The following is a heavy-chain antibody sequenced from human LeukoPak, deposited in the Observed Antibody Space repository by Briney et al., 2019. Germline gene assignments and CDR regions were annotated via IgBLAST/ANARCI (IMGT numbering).Heavy chain of an antibody. V-gene: IGHV3-74*01. CDR1: GFTFSRYW. D-gene: IGHD5-18*01. J-gene: IGHJ3*02. CDR2: INSDGGAT. Sequence: PGGSLRLSCAASGFTFSRYWMHWVRQAPGKGLVWVSRINSDGGATTYADSVKGRSTISRDNAKNTLYLQMNSLRAEDTAVYYCAREDTAMAHDTFDIWGQGKLVTVSS. CDR3: AREDTAMAHDTFDI.